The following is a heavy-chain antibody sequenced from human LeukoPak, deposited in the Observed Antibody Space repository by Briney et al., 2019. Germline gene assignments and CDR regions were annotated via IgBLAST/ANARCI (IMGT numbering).Heavy chain of an antibody. Sequence: SETLSLTCAVYGGSFRGYYWSWLRQPPGKGLEWIGYIYHSGSTYYNPSLKSRVTISVDRSKNQFSLKLSSVTAADTAVYYCARALLSRWFDPWGQGTLVIVSS. J-gene: IGHJ5*02. D-gene: IGHD2-8*01. V-gene: IGHV4-30-2*01. CDR2: IYHSGST. CDR3: ARALLSRWFDP. CDR1: GGSFRGYY.